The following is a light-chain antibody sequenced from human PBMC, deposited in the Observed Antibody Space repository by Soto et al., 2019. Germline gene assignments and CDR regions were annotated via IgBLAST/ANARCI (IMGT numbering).Light chain of an antibody. V-gene: IGLV2-14*01. CDR2: QVS. CDR1: SSDIGAYNS. J-gene: IGLJ1*01. CDR3: SSYSSTSTLYV. Sequence: QSALTQPASVSGSPGQSITISCTGTSSDIGAYNSVSWYQHHPGKAPKLIVFQVSFRPSAVSDRFSGSKSDNTASLTISGLQAEDEAEYFCSSYSSTSTLYVFGTGTKVTVL.